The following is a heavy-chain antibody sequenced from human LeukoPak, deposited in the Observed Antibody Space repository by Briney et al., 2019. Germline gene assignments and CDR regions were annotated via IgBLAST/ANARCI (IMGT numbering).Heavy chain of an antibody. CDR3: AKGRYSSSWYSYYFDY. D-gene: IGHD6-13*01. CDR2: ISGDDRT. V-gene: IGHV3-23*01. CDR1: GFTFTTHG. Sequence: GGTLRLSCTASGFTFTTHGMTWVRQAPGKGLGWVSAISGDDRTYYADSVKGRFTISRDNSKNTLYLQMNSLRAEDTAVYYCAKGRYSSSWYSYYFDYWGQGTLVTVSS. J-gene: IGHJ4*02.